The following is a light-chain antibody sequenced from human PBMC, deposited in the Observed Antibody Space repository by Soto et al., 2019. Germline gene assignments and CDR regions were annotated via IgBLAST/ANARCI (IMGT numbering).Light chain of an antibody. CDR3: CSYAGSYTYV. J-gene: IGLJ1*01. CDR2: DVS. Sequence: ALTXPRSVSGSPGQSVPISCTGTSSDVGGYTSVSWYQHHPGKAPKLIIYDVSKRPSGVPDRFSGSKSGNTASLTISGLQAEDEADYYCCSYAGSYTYVFGSGTKVTVL. CDR1: SSDVGGYTS. V-gene: IGLV2-11*01.